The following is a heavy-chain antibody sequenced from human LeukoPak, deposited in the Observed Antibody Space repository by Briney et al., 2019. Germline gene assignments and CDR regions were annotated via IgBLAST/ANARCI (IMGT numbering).Heavy chain of an antibody. J-gene: IGHJ3*01. CDR3: ARGTSTTVTTL. Sequence: ASVKVSCKASGGTFSSYAISWVRQAPGQGLEWMGWMNPNSGNTGYAQKFQGRVTMTRNTSISTAYMELSSLRSEDTAVYYCARGTSTTVTTLWGQGTMVTVPS. V-gene: IGHV1-8*02. CDR1: GGTFSSYA. D-gene: IGHD4-17*01. CDR2: MNPNSGNT.